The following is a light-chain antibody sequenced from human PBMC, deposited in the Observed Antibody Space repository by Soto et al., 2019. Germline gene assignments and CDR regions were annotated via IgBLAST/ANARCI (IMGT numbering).Light chain of an antibody. CDR1: ASGIGRYNY. CDR2: EVT. CDR3: NSYVGSNNYV. J-gene: IGLJ1*01. V-gene: IGLV2-8*01. Sequence: LTQPPSASGSPGQSVTISCIGTASGIGRYNYVSWYQHHPGKAPKLIIYEVTKRPSGVPDRFSGPKSGNTASLTVSGLQADDEADYYCNSYVGSNNYVFGTGTKVTVL.